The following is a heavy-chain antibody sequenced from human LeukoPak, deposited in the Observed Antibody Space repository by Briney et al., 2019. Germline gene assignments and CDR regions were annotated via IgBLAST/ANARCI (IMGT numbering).Heavy chain of an antibody. CDR1: GGSISSYY. D-gene: IGHD2-8*01. J-gene: IGHJ2*01. CDR3: ARVPPGVRSFDL. V-gene: IGHV4-59*01. CDR2: MSYSGST. Sequence: SETLSLTCTVSGGSISSYYWSWIRQSPGKGLEWIGYMSYSGSTDYNPSLKSRVTISVDTSRNQFSLKLSSVTAADTAVYHCARVPPGVRSFDLWGRGTLVIVSS.